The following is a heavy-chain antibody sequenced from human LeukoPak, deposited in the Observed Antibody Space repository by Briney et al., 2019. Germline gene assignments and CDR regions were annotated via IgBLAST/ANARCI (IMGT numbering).Heavy chain of an antibody. J-gene: IGHJ4*02. D-gene: IGHD2-15*01. CDR1: GFTVSSNE. Sequence: PGGSLRLSCAASGFTVSSNEMSWVRQAPGKGLEWVSSISGGSTYYADSRKGRFTISRDNSKNTLHLQMNSLRAEDTAVYYCARPYCSGGSCPDYWGQGTLVTVSS. V-gene: IGHV3-38-3*01. CDR2: ISGGST. CDR3: ARPYCSGGSCPDY.